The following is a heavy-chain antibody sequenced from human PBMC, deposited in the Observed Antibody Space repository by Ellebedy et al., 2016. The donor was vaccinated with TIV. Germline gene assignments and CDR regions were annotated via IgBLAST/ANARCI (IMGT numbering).Heavy chain of an antibody. D-gene: IGHD1-26*01. J-gene: IGHJ5*02. CDR3: VRHVYSGSLGGEYNCFNP. CDR2: IYPGDSGT. Sequence: GESLKISXKGSGYTFTNYWIGWVRQMPGKGLEWMGIIYPGDSGTRYSPSFQGQVTISADKSISTAYLEWSSLKASDTAMYYCVRHVYSGSLGGEYNCFNPWGQGTLVTVSS. V-gene: IGHV5-51*01. CDR1: GYTFTNYW.